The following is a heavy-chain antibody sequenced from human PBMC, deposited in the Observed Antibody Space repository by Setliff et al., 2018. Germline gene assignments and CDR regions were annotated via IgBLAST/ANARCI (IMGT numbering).Heavy chain of an antibody. J-gene: IGHJ5*02. CDR2: ISTSSSTI. CDR1: GLTFSGAW. CDR3: ATSNDYLDH. Sequence: GGSLRLSCAVSGLTFSGAWLNWVRQAPGKGLEWISYISTSSSTIYNADSVKGRFTISRDNARNSLYLQINSLRAEDTAVYFCATSNDYLDHWGQGTLVTVSS. D-gene: IGHD3-16*01. V-gene: IGHV3-48*01.